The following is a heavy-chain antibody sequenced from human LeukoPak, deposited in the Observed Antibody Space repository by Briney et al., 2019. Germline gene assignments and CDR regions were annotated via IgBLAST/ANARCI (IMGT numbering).Heavy chain of an antibody. Sequence: SETLSLTCTVSGGSISSYYWSWIRQPPGKGLEWIGYIYYSGSTNYNPSLKSRVTISVDTSKNQFSLKLSSVTAADTAVYYCARGRIFGVVPKGNWFDPWGQGTLVTVSS. CDR2: IYYSGST. V-gene: IGHV4-59*01. CDR3: ARGRIFGVVPKGNWFDP. CDR1: GGSISSYY. J-gene: IGHJ5*02. D-gene: IGHD3-3*01.